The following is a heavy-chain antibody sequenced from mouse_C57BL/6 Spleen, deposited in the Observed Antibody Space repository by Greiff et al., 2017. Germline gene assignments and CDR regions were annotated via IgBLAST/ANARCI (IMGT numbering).Heavy chain of an antibody. CDR3: ARCWYYYGSSYNYYGY. J-gene: IGHJ2*01. CDR2: IYPGDGDT. V-gene: IGHV1-82*01. CDR1: GYAFSSSW. D-gene: IGHD1-1*01. Sequence: QVQLQQSGPELVKPGASVKISCKASGYAFSSSWMNWVRQRPGKGLEWIGRIYPGDGDTNYNGKFKGKATLTADKSSSTAYMQLSSLTSEDSAVYYCARCWYYYGSSYNYYGYWGKGTTRTAAS.